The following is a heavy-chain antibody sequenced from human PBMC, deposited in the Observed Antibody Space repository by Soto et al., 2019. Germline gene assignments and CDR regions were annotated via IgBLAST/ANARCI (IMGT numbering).Heavy chain of an antibody. CDR3: AKDWRYNYVTDAFDI. V-gene: IGHV3-30*18. J-gene: IGHJ3*02. CDR2: ISYDGSEK. Sequence: QVQLVESGGGVVQPGRSLRLSCAASRFSFSTYGMHWVRQAPGKGLDWVAVISYDGSEKYYADSVKGRFTISRDNSKNTVYLQMDSLRNEDTAVYFCAKDWRYNYVTDAFDIWGQGTMVTVSS. CDR1: RFSFSTYG. D-gene: IGHD5-18*01.